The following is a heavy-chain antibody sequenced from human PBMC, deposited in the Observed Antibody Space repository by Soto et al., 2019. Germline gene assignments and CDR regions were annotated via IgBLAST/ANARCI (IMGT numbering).Heavy chain of an antibody. Sequence: PSETLSLTCTVSGDSINNYYWTWIRQPPGKGLEWIGYIYDSVSTSYNPSLKSRLTISVDTSKSQFSLKLKSVTAADTAVYYCARGTKYYYQGMDVWGQRTTVTVSS. CDR3: ARGTKYYYQGMDV. V-gene: IGHV4-59*01. CDR1: GDSINNYY. J-gene: IGHJ6*02. CDR2: IYDSVST.